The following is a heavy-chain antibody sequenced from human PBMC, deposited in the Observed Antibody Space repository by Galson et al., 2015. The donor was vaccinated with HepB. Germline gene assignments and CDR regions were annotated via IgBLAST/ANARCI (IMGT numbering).Heavy chain of an antibody. D-gene: IGHD5-24*01. CDR2: IKYDGSEK. CDR3: ARVAKEGYNA. V-gene: IGHV3-7*03. Sequence: SLRLSCAASGFSFSDSRMSWVRQAPGKGLEWVARIKYDGSEKYYVDSVKGRFTISRDNGKNSLYLQMNSLRAEDTAVYYCARVAKEGYNAWGQGTLVAVSS. J-gene: IGHJ5*02. CDR1: GFSFSDSR.